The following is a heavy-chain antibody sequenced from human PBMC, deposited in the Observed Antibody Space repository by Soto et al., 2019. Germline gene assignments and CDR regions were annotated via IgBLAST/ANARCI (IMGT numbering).Heavy chain of an antibody. CDR2: ISSSGNTI. Sequence: QVQLVESGGGLVRPGESLRLSCAASEFTFSDYYMSWIRQAPGKGLEWVSYISSSGNTIYYADSVKGRFTISRDNAKNSLYLQMNSLRAEDTGVYYCARRYSGGRAFDICGQGTMVTVSS. J-gene: IGHJ3*02. V-gene: IGHV3-11*01. CDR3: ARRYSGGRAFDI. D-gene: IGHD5-12*01. CDR1: EFTFSDYY.